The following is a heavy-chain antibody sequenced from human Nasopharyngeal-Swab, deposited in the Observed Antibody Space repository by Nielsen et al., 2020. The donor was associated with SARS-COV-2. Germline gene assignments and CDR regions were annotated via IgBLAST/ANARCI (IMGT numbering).Heavy chain of an antibody. Sequence: SETLSLTCTVSGGSISSYYWSWIRQPPGKGLEWIGYIYYSVSTNYNPSLKSRVTISVDTSKNQFSLKLSSVTAADTAVYYCARDYGDFYFDYWGQGTLVTVSS. CDR1: GGSISSYY. V-gene: IGHV4-59*01. CDR2: IYYSVST. J-gene: IGHJ4*02. CDR3: ARDYGDFYFDY. D-gene: IGHD4-17*01.